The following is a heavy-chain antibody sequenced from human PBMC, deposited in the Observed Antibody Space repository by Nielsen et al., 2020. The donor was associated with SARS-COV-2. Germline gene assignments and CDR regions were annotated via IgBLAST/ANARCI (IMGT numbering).Heavy chain of an antibody. Sequence: ASVKVSCKVSGYTLTDLSMHWVRQAPGKGLEWMGGFDPEDGETIYAQKFQGRVTMTEDTSTDTAYMELSSLRSEDTAVYYCATGPRVRYFDWLTTDYWGQGTLVTVSS. V-gene: IGHV1-24*01. CDR3: ATGPRVRYFDWLTTDY. D-gene: IGHD3-9*01. CDR2: FDPEDGET. CDR1: GYTLTDLS. J-gene: IGHJ4*02.